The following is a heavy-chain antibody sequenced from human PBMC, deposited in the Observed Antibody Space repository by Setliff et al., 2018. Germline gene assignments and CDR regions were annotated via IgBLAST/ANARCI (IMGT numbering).Heavy chain of an antibody. CDR3: SRLVRYCTTTTCQRASGAEF. D-gene: IGHD2-8*01. V-gene: IGHV1-18*01. J-gene: IGHJ4*02. Sequence: ASVKVSCKASGYTFSSYGITWVRQAPGQGLEWMGWISTYTGNTNYAQKLQGGVTMTTDTSTSTAYLELRSLTSDDTAVYYCSRLVRYCTTTTCQRASGAEFWGQGTLVTVSS. CDR2: ISTYTGNT. CDR1: GYTFSSYG.